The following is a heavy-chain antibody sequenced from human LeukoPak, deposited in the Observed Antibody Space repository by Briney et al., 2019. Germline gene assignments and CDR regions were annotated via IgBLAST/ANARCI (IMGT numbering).Heavy chain of an antibody. D-gene: IGHD3-3*01. CDR3: ARYYDFWSGYLVFEYYFDY. CDR2: IKQDGSEK. CDR1: GFSFSSYW. V-gene: IGHV3-7*01. Sequence: GGSLRLPCAAAGFSFSSYWVSWVRQAPGKGLEWVANIKQDGSEKYYVDSVKGRFTISRGNAKNSLYLQMNSLRAEDTAVYYCARYYDFWSGYLVFEYYFDYWGQGTLVTVSS. J-gene: IGHJ4*02.